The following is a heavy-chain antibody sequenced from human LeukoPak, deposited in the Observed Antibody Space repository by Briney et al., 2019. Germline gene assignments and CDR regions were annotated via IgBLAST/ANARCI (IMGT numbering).Heavy chain of an antibody. D-gene: IGHD2-15*01. J-gene: IGHJ5*02. CDR1: GYTFTGYY. CDR3: ARAFASIVVASFDP. CDR2: INLKSGGT. V-gene: IGHV1-2*06. Sequence: ASVKVSCKASGYTFTGYYMYWVRQAPRQGLEYMGRINLKSGGTKCAQNFQGRVTMTRDTSISTAYMELTRLRSDDTAVYYCARAFASIVVASFDPWGQGTLVTVSS.